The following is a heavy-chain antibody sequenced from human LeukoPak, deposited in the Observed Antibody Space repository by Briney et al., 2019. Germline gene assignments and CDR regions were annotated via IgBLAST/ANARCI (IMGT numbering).Heavy chain of an antibody. Sequence: PSETLSLTCTVSDGSISINYWTWIRQPPGKGLEWIGNIYCRGSTNYNPALKSRVTISVDTSKNQFLLKLNSVTAADTAVYYCARLGGDYGYYFDYWGQGTLVTVSS. D-gene: IGHD4-17*01. CDR3: ARLGGDYGYYFDY. CDR2: IYCRGST. V-gene: IGHV4-59*01. CDR1: DGSISINY. J-gene: IGHJ4*02.